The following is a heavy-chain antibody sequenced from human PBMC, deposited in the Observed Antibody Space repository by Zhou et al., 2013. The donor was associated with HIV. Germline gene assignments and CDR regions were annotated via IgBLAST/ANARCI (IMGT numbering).Heavy chain of an antibody. Sequence: QVQLVQSGAEVKKPGASVKVSCKASGYSFTSYAISWVRQAPGQGLEWMGGIIPIFGTANYAQKFQGRVTITTDESTSTAYMELSSLRSEDTAVYYCARAETGDGYYYYYMDVWGKGTTVTVSS. J-gene: IGHJ6*03. D-gene: IGHD7-27*01. CDR3: ARAETGDGYYYYYMDV. CDR2: IIPIFGTA. V-gene: IGHV1-69*01. CDR1: GYSFTSYA.